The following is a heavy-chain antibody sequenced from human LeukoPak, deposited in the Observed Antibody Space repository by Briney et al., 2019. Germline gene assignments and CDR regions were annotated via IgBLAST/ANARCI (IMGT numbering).Heavy chain of an antibody. V-gene: IGHV1-46*01. CDR2: INPSGGST. CDR1: GYTFTSYY. Sequence: GASVKVSCKASGYTFTSYYMHWVRQAPGQGLEWMGIINPSGGSTSYAQKFQGRVTMTTDTSTSTAYMELRSLRSDDTAVYYCARDKRIAVAGTPFDYWGQGTLVTVSS. CDR3: ARDKRIAVAGTPFDY. J-gene: IGHJ4*02. D-gene: IGHD6-19*01.